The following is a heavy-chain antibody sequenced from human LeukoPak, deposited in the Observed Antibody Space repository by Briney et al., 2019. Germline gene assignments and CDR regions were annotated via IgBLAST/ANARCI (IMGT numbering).Heavy chain of an antibody. CDR3: VRLVDSNWYHEVLLGRDY. V-gene: IGHV4-61*02. CDR2: IYTSGST. Sequence: PSQTLSLTCTVSGGSISSGSYYWSWIRQPAGKGLEWIGRIYTSGSTNYNASLKSRVTISVDRSKNQFSLKLSSVSAADTAVYYCVRLVDSNWYHEVLLGRDYWGQGTLVTVSS. D-gene: IGHD6-13*01. CDR1: GGSISSGSYY. J-gene: IGHJ4*02.